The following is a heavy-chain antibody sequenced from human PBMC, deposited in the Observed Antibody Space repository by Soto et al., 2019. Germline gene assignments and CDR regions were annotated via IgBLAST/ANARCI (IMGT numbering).Heavy chain of an antibody. D-gene: IGHD3-16*01. CDR3: AKYCRDYIWGSYHPGRHDAFDI. V-gene: IGHV3-23*01. CDR1: GFTFSSYA. Sequence: GGSLRLSCAASGFTFSSYAMSWVRQAPGKGLEWVSAISGSGGSTYYADSVKGRFTISRDNSKNTLYLQMNSLIAEDTAVYYCAKYCRDYIWGSYHPGRHDAFDIWGQGTMVTVSS. CDR2: ISGSGGST. J-gene: IGHJ3*02.